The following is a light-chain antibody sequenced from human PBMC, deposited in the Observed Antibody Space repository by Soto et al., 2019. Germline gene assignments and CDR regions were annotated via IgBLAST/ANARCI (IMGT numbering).Light chain of an antibody. V-gene: IGKV1-39*01. CDR2: SAS. J-gene: IGKJ5*01. CDR1: QSINNY. CDR3: QQSLTMPIT. Sequence: DIQMTQSPASLSVSVGDRVTITCRASQSINNYLNWYLQRPGQAPKLLIRSASTLQRGVPSRFSGSGSRTEFTLTIADLQPDDFVTYYCQQSLTMPITFGHGTRLDMK.